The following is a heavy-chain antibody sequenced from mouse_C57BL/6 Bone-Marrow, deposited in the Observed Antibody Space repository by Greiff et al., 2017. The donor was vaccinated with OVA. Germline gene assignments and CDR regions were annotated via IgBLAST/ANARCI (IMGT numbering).Heavy chain of an antibody. CDR2: IRSKSNNYAT. V-gene: IGHV10-1*01. D-gene: IGHD1-1*01. CDR1: GFSFNTYA. CDR3: VRHDPHYYGSSYDAMDY. Sequence: EVHLVESGGGLVQPKGSLKLSCAASGFSFNTYAMNWVRQAPGTGLEWVARIRSKSNNYATYYADSVKDRFTISRDDSESMLYLQMNNLKTEDTAMDYCVRHDPHYYGSSYDAMDYWGQGTSVTVSS. J-gene: IGHJ4*01.